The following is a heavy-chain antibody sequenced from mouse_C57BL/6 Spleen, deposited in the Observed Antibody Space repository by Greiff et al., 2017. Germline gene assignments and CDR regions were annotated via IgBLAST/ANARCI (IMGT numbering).Heavy chain of an antibody. D-gene: IGHD3-1*01. Sequence: QVQLQQPGAELVKPGASVKLSCKASGYTFTSYWMHWVKQRPGQGLEWIGMIHPNSGSTNYNEKFKSKATLTVDKSSSTAYMQLSSLTSEYSAVYYCARSGRDYLMDGWGQGTSVTVAS. CDR1: GYTFTSYW. CDR2: IHPNSGST. J-gene: IGHJ4*01. V-gene: IGHV1-64*01. CDR3: ARSGRDYLMDG.